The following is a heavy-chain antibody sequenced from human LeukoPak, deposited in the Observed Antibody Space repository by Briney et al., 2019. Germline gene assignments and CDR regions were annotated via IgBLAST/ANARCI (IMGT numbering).Heavy chain of an antibody. V-gene: IGHV1-2*06. Sequence: ASVKVSCKASGYTFTGYYMHWVRQAPGQGLEWMGRINPNSGGTNYAQKFQGRVTMTRDTSISTAYMELSRLRSEDTAVYYCARGSDGSGWYGWFDPWGQGTLVTVSS. J-gene: IGHJ5*02. CDR2: INPNSGGT. CDR3: ARGSDGSGWYGWFDP. D-gene: IGHD6-19*01. CDR1: GYTFTGYY.